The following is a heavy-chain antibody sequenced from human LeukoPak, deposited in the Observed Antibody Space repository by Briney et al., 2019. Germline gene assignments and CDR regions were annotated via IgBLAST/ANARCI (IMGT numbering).Heavy chain of an antibody. CDR3: ARMLLWFGTTGNWFDP. Sequence: SVKVSCKASGGTFSSYAISWVRQAPGQGLEWMGGIIPIFGTANYAQKFQGRVTITTDESTSTAYMELSSLRSEDTAVYYCARMLLWFGTTGNWFDPWGQGTLVTVSS. CDR2: IIPIFGTA. CDR1: GGTFSSYA. D-gene: IGHD3-10*01. V-gene: IGHV1-69*05. J-gene: IGHJ5*02.